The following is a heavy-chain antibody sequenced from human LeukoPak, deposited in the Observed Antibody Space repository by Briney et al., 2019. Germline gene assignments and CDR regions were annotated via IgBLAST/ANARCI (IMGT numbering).Heavy chain of an antibody. V-gene: IGHV4-34*01. CDR1: GGSFSGYS. Sequence: SETLSLTCAVYGGSFSGYSWRWIRQPPGKGLWWIGEINHSGGTNYNPSLKSRVTISVDTSKNQFSLTLSSVTAADTAVYYCARSWYCSSTSCYAIDYWGQGTLVTVSS. J-gene: IGHJ4*02. D-gene: IGHD2-2*01. CDR3: ARSWYCSSTSCYAIDY. CDR2: INHSGGT.